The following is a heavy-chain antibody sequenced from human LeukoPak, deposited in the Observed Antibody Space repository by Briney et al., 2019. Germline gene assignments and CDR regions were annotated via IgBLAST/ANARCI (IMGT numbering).Heavy chain of an antibody. D-gene: IGHD1-1*01. CDR1: GFTFSSYW. CDR2: INQDGTEK. Sequence: PGGSLRLSCAVSGFTFSSYWMNWVRQAPGKGLECVANINQDGTEKYYVDSVKGRFIISRDNAKNSLYLQMNSLRAEDTAVYYCARDMNWTPWDWGQGSLVTVSS. CDR3: ARDMNWTPWD. V-gene: IGHV3-7*01. J-gene: IGHJ4*02.